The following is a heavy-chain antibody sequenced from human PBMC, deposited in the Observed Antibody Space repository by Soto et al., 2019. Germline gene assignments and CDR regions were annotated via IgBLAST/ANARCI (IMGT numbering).Heavy chain of an antibody. CDR1: GFTFSSDG. CDR3: AKGASSSYYYDSSGYYPFDX. D-gene: IGHD3-22*01. V-gene: IGHV3-30*18. CDR2: ISYDGSNK. Sequence: GGSLRLSCAASGFTFSSDGMHWVRQAPGKGLEWVAVISYDGSNKYYADSVKGRFTISRDNSKNTLYLQMNSLRAEDTAVYYCAKGASSSYYYDSSGYYPFDXWGQGTLVTVSS. J-gene: IGHJ4*02.